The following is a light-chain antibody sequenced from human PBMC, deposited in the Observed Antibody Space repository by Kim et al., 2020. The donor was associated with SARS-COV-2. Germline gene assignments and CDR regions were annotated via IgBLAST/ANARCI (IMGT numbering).Light chain of an antibody. CDR3: SSYAGTNNFYV. CDR2: DDN. J-gene: IGLJ1*01. V-gene: IGLV2-8*01. CDR1: SSDVGGDNF. Sequence: QSVTISCTVTSSDVGGDNFVSWHQQHPGKAPKLIIYDDNKRPSGVPNRFSGSKSGNTASLTVSGLQAEDEADYYCSSYAGTNNFYVFGTGTKVTVL.